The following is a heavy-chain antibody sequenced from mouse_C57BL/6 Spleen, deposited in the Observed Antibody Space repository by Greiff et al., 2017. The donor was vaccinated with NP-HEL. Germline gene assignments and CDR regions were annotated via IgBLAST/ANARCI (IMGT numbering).Heavy chain of an antibody. CDR3: ARGQLGLYFDY. CDR2: INYDGSST. CDR1: GFTFSDYY. D-gene: IGHD4-1*02. Sequence: EVQLLESEGGLVQPGSSMKLSCTASGFTFSDYYMAWVRQVPEKGLEWVANINYDGSSTYYLDSLKSRFIISRDNAKNILYLQMSSLKSEDTATYYCARGQLGLYFDYWGQGTTLTVSS. J-gene: IGHJ2*01. V-gene: IGHV5-16*01.